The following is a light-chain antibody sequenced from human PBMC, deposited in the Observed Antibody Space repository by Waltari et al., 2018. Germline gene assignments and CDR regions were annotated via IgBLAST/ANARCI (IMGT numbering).Light chain of an antibody. J-gene: IGKJ4*01. Sequence: DIQMTQSPSSLSASVGDRVTIACRASQSIDSYLNWYQQKPGKAPKLLIYAASSLQSGVPSRFSGSGSGIDVTLTISSLQPEDFATYYCQQSYSTPHTFGGGTKVEIK. CDR2: AAS. V-gene: IGKV1-39*01. CDR3: QQSYSTPHT. CDR1: QSIDSY.